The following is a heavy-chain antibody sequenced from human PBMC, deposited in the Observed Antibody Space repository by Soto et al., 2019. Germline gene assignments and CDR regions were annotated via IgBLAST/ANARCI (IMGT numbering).Heavy chain of an antibody. J-gene: IGHJ6*03. D-gene: IGHD6-19*01. V-gene: IGHV2-26*01. CDR1: GFSLSNGKVG. Sequence: SGPTLVNPTETLTLTCTVSGFSLSNGKVGVSWIRQPPGKALEWLAHIFSNDEKSYRTSLKSSLTISEDTSKSQVVLTMTNVDPVDTATYYCARILFGRSVAGGYFYMDVWGKGTTVTVSS. CDR2: IFSNDEK. CDR3: ARILFGRSVAGGYFYMDV.